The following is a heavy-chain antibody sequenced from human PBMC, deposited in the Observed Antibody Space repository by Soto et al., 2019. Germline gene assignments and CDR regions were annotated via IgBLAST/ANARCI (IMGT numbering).Heavy chain of an antibody. V-gene: IGHV4-59*01. CDR1: GGYISSYY. J-gene: IGHJ5*02. CDR3: ARVMDNSFDT. CDR2: IYYSGST. Sequence: SETLSLTCTVSGGYISSYYWSWIRQPPGKGLEWIGYIYYSGSTNYNPSLKSRVTISVNTSKNQFSLKLSSVTAADTAGYYCARVMDNSFDTWGQLARVTVSS.